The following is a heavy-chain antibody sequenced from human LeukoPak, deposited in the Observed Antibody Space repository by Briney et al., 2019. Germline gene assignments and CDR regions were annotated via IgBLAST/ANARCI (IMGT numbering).Heavy chain of an antibody. CDR3: ARFEGGYSYGDDAFDI. CDR1: GYSISSGFY. V-gene: IGHV4-38-2*02. CDR2: LYHSGST. D-gene: IGHD5-18*01. J-gene: IGHJ3*02. Sequence: KPSETLSLTCTVSGYSISSGFYWGWIRQPPGKMLEWIGMLYHSGSTYYNPSLKSRVAMSLDTSKNQFSLKLYSLTAADTAVYYCARFEGGYSYGDDAFDIWGQGTMVTVSS.